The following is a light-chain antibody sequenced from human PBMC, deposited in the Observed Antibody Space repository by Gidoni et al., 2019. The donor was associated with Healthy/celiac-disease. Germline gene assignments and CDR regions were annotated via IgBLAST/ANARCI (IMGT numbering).Light chain of an antibody. CDR3: QQYNSWPPWT. J-gene: IGKJ1*01. Sequence: EIVLTQSPATLSVFPGERATLSCRASQSVSSNLAWYQQEPGQAPRLLIYGASTMATGIPARFSGSGSGTEFTLTISSLQSEDFAFYYCQQYNSWPPWTFGRGTKVEIK. V-gene: IGKV3-15*01. CDR1: QSVSSN. CDR2: GAS.